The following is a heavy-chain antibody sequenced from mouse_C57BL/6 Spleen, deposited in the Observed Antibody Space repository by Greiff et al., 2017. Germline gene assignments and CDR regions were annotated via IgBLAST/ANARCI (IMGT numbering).Heavy chain of an antibody. D-gene: IGHD3-2*02. Sequence: QVQLQQSGAELARPGASVKLSCKASGYTFTSYGISWVKQRTGQGLEWIGEIYPRSGNTYYNEKFKGKATLTADKSSSTAYMELRSLTSEDSAVYFCARNQEPPWFAYWGQGTLVTVSA. CDR2: IYPRSGNT. CDR3: ARNQEPPWFAY. CDR1: GYTFTSYG. J-gene: IGHJ3*01. V-gene: IGHV1-81*01.